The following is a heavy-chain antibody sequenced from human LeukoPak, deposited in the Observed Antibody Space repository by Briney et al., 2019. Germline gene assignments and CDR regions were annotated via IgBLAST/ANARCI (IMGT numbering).Heavy chain of an antibody. Sequence: PGGSLRLSCSASGFTFSSYAMHWVRQAPGKGLEYVSAISSNGGSTYYADSVKGRFTISRDNSKNTLYLQMNSLRAEDTAVYYCAKGAPGYYYGMDVWGQGTTVTVS. D-gene: IGHD7-27*01. CDR1: GFTFSSYA. J-gene: IGHJ6*02. V-gene: IGHV3-64*04. CDR3: AKGAPGYYYGMDV. CDR2: ISSNGGST.